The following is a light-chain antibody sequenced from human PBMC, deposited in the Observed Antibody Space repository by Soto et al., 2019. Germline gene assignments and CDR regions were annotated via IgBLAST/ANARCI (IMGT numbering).Light chain of an antibody. Sequence: EGVLTQSPGTLSLSPGERATLSCRASQSVSRTYLAWYQQKPGQAPRLLIYDASSRATGIPDRFSGSGSGTDFALTISRLEPDDFAVYYCQEYGSSRTFGQGTKVDIK. CDR3: QEYGSSRT. CDR1: QSVSRTY. CDR2: DAS. V-gene: IGKV3-20*01. J-gene: IGKJ1*01.